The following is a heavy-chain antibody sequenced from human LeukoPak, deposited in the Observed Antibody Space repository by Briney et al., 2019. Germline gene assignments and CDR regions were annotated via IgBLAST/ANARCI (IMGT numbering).Heavy chain of an antibody. CDR1: GGSISSYY. J-gene: IGHJ6*03. CDR3: ARDRRFGELLSTYYYYMDV. Sequence: SETLSLTCTVSGGSISSYYWNWIRQPPGKGLEWIGYIYYSGSTNYNPSLKSRVTISVDTSKNQFSLNLTSVTAADTAVYYCARDRRFGELLSTYYYYMDVWGKGTTVTVSS. D-gene: IGHD3-10*01. CDR2: IYYSGST. V-gene: IGHV4-59*01.